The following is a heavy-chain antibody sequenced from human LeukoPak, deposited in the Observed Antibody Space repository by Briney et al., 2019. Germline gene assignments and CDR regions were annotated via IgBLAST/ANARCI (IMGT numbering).Heavy chain of an antibody. CDR2: IYNSGST. J-gene: IGHJ4*02. V-gene: IGHV4-30-4*01. Sequence: SETLSLTCTVSGGSISSGDFYWSWIRQPPGKGLEWIGYIYNSGSTYYRPSLKSRLTISADTSKNQFSLKLSSVTAADTAVYYCARGVSIPTTPKFDFWGQGTLVTVSS. D-gene: IGHD2-15*01. CDR3: ARGVSIPTTPKFDF. CDR1: GGSISSGDFY.